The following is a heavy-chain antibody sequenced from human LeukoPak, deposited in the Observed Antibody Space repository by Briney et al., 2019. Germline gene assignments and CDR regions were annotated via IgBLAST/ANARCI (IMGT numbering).Heavy chain of an antibody. D-gene: IGHD3-22*01. CDR2: IYYSGST. V-gene: IGHV4-59*01. CDR3: ARDFDSSGYGDFYVYMDV. J-gene: IGHJ6*03. CDR1: GGSISTYY. Sequence: SETLSLTCTVSGGSISTYYWTWIRQPPGKGLAWIGCIYYSGSTNYNPSLKSRVTISVDTSKNQFSLKLSSVTAADTAVYYCARDFDSSGYGDFYVYMDVWGKGTTVTISS.